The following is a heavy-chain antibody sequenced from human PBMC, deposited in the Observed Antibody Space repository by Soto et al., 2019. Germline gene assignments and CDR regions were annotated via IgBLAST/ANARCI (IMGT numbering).Heavy chain of an antibody. CDR2: INIGSGNT. J-gene: IGHJ6*02. CDR1: GYGFSSYA. Sequence: ASVKVSCKASGYGFSSYAMHWVRQAPGQRLEWMGWINIGSGNTEYSQNFQDRITITRDTSASTVYMELSSLRSEDTAVYYCARDGGDCGYRLAYYYYIGMDVWGQGTTVTVSS. V-gene: IGHV1-3*04. D-gene: IGHD2-21*02. CDR3: ARDGGDCGYRLAYYYYIGMDV.